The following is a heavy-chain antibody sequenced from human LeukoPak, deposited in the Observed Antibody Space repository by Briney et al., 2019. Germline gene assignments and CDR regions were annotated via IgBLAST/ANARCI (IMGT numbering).Heavy chain of an antibody. CDR3: AKSNGYGLIDI. V-gene: IGHV4-34*01. J-gene: IGHJ3*02. D-gene: IGHD3-22*01. CDR2: INHSGRN. Sequence: PSETLSLTCAVSGGSLSGYYWSWIRQPPGKGPEWIGEINHSGRNTYNTSFKRRVTLSVDTAKNQFSLRLSSVTAADTAVYYCAKSNGYGLIDIWGQGTMVTVSS. CDR1: GGSLSGYY.